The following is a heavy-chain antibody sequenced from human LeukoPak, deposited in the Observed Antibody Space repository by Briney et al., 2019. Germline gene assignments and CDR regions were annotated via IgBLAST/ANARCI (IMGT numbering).Heavy chain of an antibody. D-gene: IGHD1-26*01. Sequence: GGSLRLSCAASGFTFSSYAMSWVRQAPGKVLEWVSVISGSGGSTYYADSVKGRFTISRDNSKNTLYLQMNSLRAEDTAVYHAVVGATTGYWGQGTLVTVSS. V-gene: IGHV3-23*01. CDR2: ISGSGGST. J-gene: IGHJ4*02. CDR1: GFTFSSYA. CDR3: VVGATTGY.